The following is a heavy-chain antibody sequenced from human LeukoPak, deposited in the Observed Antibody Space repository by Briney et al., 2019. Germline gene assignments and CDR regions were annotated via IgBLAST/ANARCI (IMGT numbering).Heavy chain of an antibody. CDR2: IGSSGTTI. D-gene: IGHD3-22*01. CDR1: GFSVSHNY. J-gene: IGHJ4*02. CDR3: ALLAVVSDFDY. V-gene: IGHV3-11*04. Sequence: GGSLRLSCTASGFSVSHNYMNWVRQAPGKGLEWVSNIGSSGTTIYYADSVKGRFSISRDNAKSSLYLQMNSLRVEDTAVYYCALLAVVSDFDYWGRGALVSVSS.